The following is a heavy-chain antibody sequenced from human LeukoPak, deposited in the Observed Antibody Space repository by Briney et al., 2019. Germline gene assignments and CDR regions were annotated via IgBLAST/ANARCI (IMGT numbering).Heavy chain of an antibody. CDR2: ISGSGGGT. Sequence: GGSLRLSCAASGFTFSSYAMSWVRQAPGKGLEWVSAISGSGGGTYYADSVKGRSTISRDNSKNTLYLQMNSLRAEDTAVYYCAKDSSGSYFVDYWGQGTLVTVSS. D-gene: IGHD1-26*01. CDR3: AKDSSGSYFVDY. CDR1: GFTFSSYA. J-gene: IGHJ4*02. V-gene: IGHV3-23*01.